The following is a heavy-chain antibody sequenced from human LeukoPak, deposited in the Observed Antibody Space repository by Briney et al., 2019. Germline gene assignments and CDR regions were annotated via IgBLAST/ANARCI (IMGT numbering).Heavy chain of an antibody. V-gene: IGHV3-11*01. CDR3: ARVHSSGYYWFDP. CDR1: GFTFSDYY. Sequence: PGGSLRLSCAASGFTFSDYYMSWIRQAPGKGLEWVSYISSSGSTIYYADSVKGRFTISRDNAKNSLYLQMNSLRGEDTAVYYCARVHSSGYYWFDPWGQGTLVTVSS. CDR2: ISSSGSTI. D-gene: IGHD3-22*01. J-gene: IGHJ5*02.